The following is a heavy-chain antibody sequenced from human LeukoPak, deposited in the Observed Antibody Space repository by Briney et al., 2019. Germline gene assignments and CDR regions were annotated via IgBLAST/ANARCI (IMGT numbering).Heavy chain of an antibody. D-gene: IGHD2-15*01. V-gene: IGHV3-23*01. CDR2: ISGSGGST. J-gene: IGHJ4*02. Sequence: GGSLRLSCAASGFTFSSYAMSWVRQAPGKGLEWVSAISGSGGSTYYADSVKGRFAISRDNSKNTLYLQMNSLRAEDTAVYYCAKTMVAATFFDYWGQGTLVTVSS. CDR1: GFTFSSYA. CDR3: AKTMVAATFFDY.